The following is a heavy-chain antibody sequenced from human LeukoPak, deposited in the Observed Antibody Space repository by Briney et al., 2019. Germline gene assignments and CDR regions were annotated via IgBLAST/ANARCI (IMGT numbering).Heavy chain of an antibody. V-gene: IGHV1-2*02. J-gene: IGHJ5*02. Sequence: ASVKVSCKASGYTFSGYYMHWVRQAPGQGLEWMGWINPNTGGTNYAQKLQGRVTMTTDTSTSTAYMELRSLRSDDTAVYYCARGLRTLSGSYRNWFDPWGQGTLVTVSS. D-gene: IGHD1-26*01. CDR3: ARGLRTLSGSYRNWFDP. CDR2: INPNTGGT. CDR1: GYTFSGYY.